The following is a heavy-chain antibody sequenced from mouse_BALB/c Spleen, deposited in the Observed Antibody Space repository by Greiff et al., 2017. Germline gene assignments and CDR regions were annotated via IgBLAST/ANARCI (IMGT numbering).Heavy chain of an antibody. J-gene: IGHJ3*01. V-gene: IGHV6-6*02. CDR3: TRFAY. CDR1: GFTFSNYW. Sequence: EVKLVESGGGLVQPGGSMKLSCVASGFTFSNYWMNWVRQSPEKGLEWVAEIRLKSNNYATHYAESVKGRFTISRDDSKSSVYLQMNNLRAEDTGIYYCTRFAYWGQGTLVTVSA. CDR2: IRLKSNNYAT.